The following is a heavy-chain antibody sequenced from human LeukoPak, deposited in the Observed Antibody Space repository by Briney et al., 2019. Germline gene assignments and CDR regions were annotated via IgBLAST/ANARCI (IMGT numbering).Heavy chain of an antibody. CDR3: ARGNTTVRGVLESEYFQH. CDR1: GDSVSSNTVG. D-gene: IGHD3-10*01. Sequence: SQTLSLTCAISGDSVSSNTVGWNWIRQSPSRGLEWLGRTYYRSKWYNNYAVSVKSRIVINPDTSKNQFSLQLNSVTPEDTAVYYCARGNTTVRGVLESEYFQHWGQGTPVTVSS. CDR2: TYYRSKWYN. J-gene: IGHJ1*01. V-gene: IGHV6-1*01.